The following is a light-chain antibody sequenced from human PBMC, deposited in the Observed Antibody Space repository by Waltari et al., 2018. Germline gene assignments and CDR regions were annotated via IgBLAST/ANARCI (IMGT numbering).Light chain of an antibody. J-gene: IGLJ3*02. CDR3: SCRENTGFHWV. CDR2: GQN. Sequence: SSELTQDPAVSVALGQTVRITCQGDSLKSDYANWHRQKPGQAPILLVFGQNNRPSGIPDRFSGATSGDTASLTITGARAEDDADYYCSCRENTGFHWVFGGGTKLTVL. V-gene: IGLV3-19*01. CDR1: SLKSDY.